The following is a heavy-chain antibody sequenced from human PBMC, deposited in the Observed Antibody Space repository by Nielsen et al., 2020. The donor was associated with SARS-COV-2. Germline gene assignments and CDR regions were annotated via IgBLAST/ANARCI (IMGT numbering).Heavy chain of an antibody. V-gene: IGHV1-8*01. Sequence: ASVKVSCKASGYTFTSYDINWVRQATGQGLEWMGWMNPNSGNTGYAQKFQGRVTMTRNTSISTAYMELSSLRSEDTAVYYCARGKLTATVFNYYYGMGVWGQGTTVTVSS. CDR3: ARGKLTATVFNYYYGMGV. J-gene: IGHJ6*02. CDR2: MNPNSGNT. CDR1: GYTFTSYD. D-gene: IGHD5-18*01.